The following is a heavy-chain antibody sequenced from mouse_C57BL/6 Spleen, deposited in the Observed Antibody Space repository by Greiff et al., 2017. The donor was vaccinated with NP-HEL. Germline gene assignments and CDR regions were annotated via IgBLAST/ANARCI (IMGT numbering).Heavy chain of an antibody. Sequence: QVQLQQSGPELVKPGASVKISCKASGYAFSSSWMNWVKQRPGKGLEWIGRIYPGDGDTNYNGKFKGKATLTADKSSSTAYMQLSSLTSEDSAVYFCARGGGYAGSYAMDYWGQGTSVTVSS. J-gene: IGHJ4*01. CDR2: IYPGDGDT. D-gene: IGHD2-2*01. CDR1: GYAFSSSW. V-gene: IGHV1-82*01. CDR3: ARGGGYAGSYAMDY.